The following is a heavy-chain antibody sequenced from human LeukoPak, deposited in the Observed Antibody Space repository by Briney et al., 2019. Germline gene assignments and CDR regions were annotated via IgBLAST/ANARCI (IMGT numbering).Heavy chain of an antibody. J-gene: IGHJ3*02. CDR1: GYSFTSYW. CDR2: IYPGDSDT. V-gene: IGHV5-51*01. Sequence: GESLKIFCYGSGYSFTSYWIGWVRQMPGKGLEGRGLIYPGDSDTRYSPSFQGQVTISADKSISTAYLQWSSLKASDSAMYYCARQMPHCSGGSCTILYDAFDIWGQGTMVTVSS. D-gene: IGHD2-15*01. CDR3: ARQMPHCSGGSCTILYDAFDI.